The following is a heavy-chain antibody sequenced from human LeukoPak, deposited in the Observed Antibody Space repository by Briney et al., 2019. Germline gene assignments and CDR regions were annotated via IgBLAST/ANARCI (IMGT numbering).Heavy chain of an antibody. CDR2: IIPILDTP. J-gene: IGHJ4*02. CDR3: ARDLTSYYYDSNGAFDF. D-gene: IGHD3-22*01. CDR1: GGTFSSYA. V-gene: IGHV1-69*04. Sequence: SVKVSCKASGGTFSSYAINWVRQAPGQGLEWMGRIIPILDTPNYAQKFQGRVTITADKSTSTAYMELSGLRSEDTAVYYCARDLTSYYYDSNGAFDFWGQGTLVAVSS.